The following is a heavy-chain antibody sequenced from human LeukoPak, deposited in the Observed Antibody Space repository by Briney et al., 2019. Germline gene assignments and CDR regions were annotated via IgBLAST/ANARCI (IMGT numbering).Heavy chain of an antibody. J-gene: IGHJ3*02. Sequence: PGGSLRLSCAASGFTFSSYSMNWVRQAPGKGLEWVSYISSSSSTIYYADSVKGRFTISRDNAKNSLYLQMNSLRAEDTAVYYCASDPNSGSPQGAFDIWGQGTMVTVSS. CDR1: GFTFSSYS. V-gene: IGHV3-48*01. CDR3: ASDPNSGSPQGAFDI. CDR2: ISSSSSTI. D-gene: IGHD1-26*01.